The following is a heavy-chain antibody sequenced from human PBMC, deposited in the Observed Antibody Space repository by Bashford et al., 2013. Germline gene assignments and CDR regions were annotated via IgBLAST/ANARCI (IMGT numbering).Heavy chain of an antibody. CDR2: INPSGGST. Sequence: VASVKVSCKASGYTFTSYYMHWVRQAPGQGLEWMGIINPSGGSTSYAQKLQGRVTMTRDTSTSTAYMELTGLRSDDTAVYYCAREGLSYDALYYLDYWGQGTLVTVSS. J-gene: IGHJ4*02. CDR3: AREGLSYDALYYLDY. CDR1: GYTFTSYY. D-gene: IGHD3-3*01. V-gene: IGHV1-46*04.